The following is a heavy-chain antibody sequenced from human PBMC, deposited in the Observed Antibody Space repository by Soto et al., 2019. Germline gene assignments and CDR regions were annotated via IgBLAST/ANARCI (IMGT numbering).Heavy chain of an antibody. CDR1: GGSISSSSYY. CDR3: ARLAIGQYAFDI. V-gene: IGHV4-39*01. D-gene: IGHD3-3*01. Sequence: PSETLSLTCTGSGGSISSSSYYWGWIRQPPGKGLEWIGSIYYIGSTYYNPSLKSRVTISVDTSKNQFSLKLSSVTAADTAVYYCARLAIGQYAFDIWGQGTMVTVSS. CDR2: IYYIGST. J-gene: IGHJ3*02.